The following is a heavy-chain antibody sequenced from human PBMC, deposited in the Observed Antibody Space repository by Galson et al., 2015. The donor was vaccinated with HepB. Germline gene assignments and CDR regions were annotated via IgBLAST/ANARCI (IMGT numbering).Heavy chain of an antibody. CDR1: GGSFSGYY. CDR3: ARDLDYDFWRGNSNWFDP. CDR2: INHSGST. D-gene: IGHD3-3*01. J-gene: IGHJ5*02. V-gene: IGHV4-34*01. Sequence: DTLSLTCAVYGGSFSGYYWTWIRQPPGKGLEWIGEINHSGSTNYNPSLKSRVTISVDTPKNQFSLKLSSVTAADTAIYYCARDLDYDFWRGNSNWFDPWGQGTLVTVSS.